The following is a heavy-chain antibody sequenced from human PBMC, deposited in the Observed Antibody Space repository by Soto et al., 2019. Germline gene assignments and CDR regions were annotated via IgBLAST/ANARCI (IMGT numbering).Heavy chain of an antibody. CDR2: INPSGGST. V-gene: IGHV1-46*03. Sequence: ASVKVSCKASGGGNLSDYRTTWVRQAPGQGLEWMGIINPSGGSTSYAQKFQGRVTMTRDTSTSTVYMELSSLRSEDTAVYYCASSSPGRFFSLWGQGTMVTVSS. CDR3: ASSSPGRFFSL. D-gene: IGHD3-3*01. CDR1: GGGNLSDYR. J-gene: IGHJ3*01.